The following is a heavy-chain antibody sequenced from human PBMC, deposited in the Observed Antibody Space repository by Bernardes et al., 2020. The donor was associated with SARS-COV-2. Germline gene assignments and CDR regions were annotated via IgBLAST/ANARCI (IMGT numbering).Heavy chain of an antibody. V-gene: IGHV1-8*01. CDR3: ATSLNCGVLFQH. J-gene: IGHJ1*01. Sequence: ASVKVSCKASGYSFTAYDINWVRQAPGKGLEWMGWLNPISGHTGYPQKFQGRVTVTRNTSINTAYLELNSLTSEDTAIYYCATSLNCGVLFQHWGQGTLVTVSS. D-gene: IGHD4-17*01. CDR1: GYSFTAYD. CDR2: LNPISGHT.